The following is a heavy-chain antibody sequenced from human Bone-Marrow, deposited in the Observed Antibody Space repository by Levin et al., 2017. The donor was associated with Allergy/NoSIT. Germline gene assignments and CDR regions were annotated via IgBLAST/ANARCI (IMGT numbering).Heavy chain of an antibody. CDR2: LSFDGQNK. Sequence: LSLTCAASGFHFHKYAMHWVRQAPGKGPEWVAVLSFDGQNKHYAESVKGRFTISRDNSKNTLYLEMNSPTPDDTAVYYCARVQWQIRASDYWGQGTLVAVSS. CDR1: GFHFHKYA. V-gene: IGHV3-30*01. D-gene: IGHD6-19*01. CDR3: ARVQWQIRASDY. J-gene: IGHJ4*02.